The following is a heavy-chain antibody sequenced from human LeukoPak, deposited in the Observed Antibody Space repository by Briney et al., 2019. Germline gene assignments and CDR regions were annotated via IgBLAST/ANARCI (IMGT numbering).Heavy chain of an antibody. D-gene: IGHD3-3*01. V-gene: IGHV1-3*01. CDR3: ARGALGFLEWLYHYGMDV. CDR1: GYTFTSYA. J-gene: IGHJ6*02. Sequence: ASVKVSCKASGYTFTSYAMHWVRQAPGQRLEWMGWIKAGNGNTKYSQKFQGRVTITRDTSASTAYMELSSLRSEDTAVYYCARGALGFLEWLYHYGMDVWGQGTTVTVSS. CDR2: IKAGNGNT.